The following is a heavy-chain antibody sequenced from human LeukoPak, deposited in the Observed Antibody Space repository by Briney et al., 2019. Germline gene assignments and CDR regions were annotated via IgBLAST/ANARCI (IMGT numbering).Heavy chain of an antibody. J-gene: IGHJ4*02. Sequence: PGGSLRLSCAASGFTFSSYAMHWVRQAPGKGLEYVSTISNNGGSTYYANSVKGRITISRDNSKNTLYLQMGSLRAEDMAVYYCARGHVSGSFLVYWGQGTLVTVSS. D-gene: IGHD1-26*01. CDR1: GFTFSSYA. CDR3: ARGHVSGSFLVY. V-gene: IGHV3-64*01. CDR2: ISNNGGST.